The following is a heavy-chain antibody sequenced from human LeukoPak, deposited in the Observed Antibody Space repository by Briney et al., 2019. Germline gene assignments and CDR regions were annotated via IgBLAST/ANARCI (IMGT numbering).Heavy chain of an antibody. CDR2: ISSGGGPI. J-gene: IGHJ3*02. Sequence: GGSRRLSCAASGFTFSDYYMIWIRQAPGNGLEWVSYISSGGGPIYYADSVKGRFTISRDNAKNSLYLQMNSLRADDTAVYYCARSIDYGAFDIWGQGTMVTVSS. CDR3: ARSIDYGAFDI. CDR1: GFTFSDYY. V-gene: IGHV3-11*01. D-gene: IGHD4-17*01.